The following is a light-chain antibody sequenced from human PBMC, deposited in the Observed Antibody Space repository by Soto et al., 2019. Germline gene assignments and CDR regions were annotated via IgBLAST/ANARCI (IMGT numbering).Light chain of an antibody. CDR3: SSYAASNNFYFV. J-gene: IGLJ3*02. Sequence: QSALTQPPSASGSPGQSVTISCTGTSSDVGGYNYVSWYQQYPGRAPKRMIYEVTKRPSGVPDRFSGSKSGNTASLTVSGLQAEDEADYYCSSYAASNNFYFVFGGGTKVTV. CDR2: EVT. V-gene: IGLV2-8*01. CDR1: SSDVGGYNY.